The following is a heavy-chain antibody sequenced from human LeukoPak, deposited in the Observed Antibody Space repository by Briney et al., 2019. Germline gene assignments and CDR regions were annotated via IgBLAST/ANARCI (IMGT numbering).Heavy chain of an antibody. CDR1: GFTFSSYA. J-gene: IGHJ4*02. CDR3: AKGRDNIWDNSCFDY. Sequence: PGGSLRLSCAASGFTFSSYAMSWVRQAPGKGLEWVSAISGSGGSTYYADSVKGRFTISRDNSKNTLYLQMNSLRAEDTAVYYCAKGRDNIWDNSCFDYWGQGTLVPVSS. V-gene: IGHV3-23*01. D-gene: IGHD3-16*01. CDR2: ISGSGGST.